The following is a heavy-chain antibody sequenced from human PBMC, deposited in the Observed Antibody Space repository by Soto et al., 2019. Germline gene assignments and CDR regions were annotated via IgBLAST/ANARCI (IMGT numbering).Heavy chain of an antibody. D-gene: IGHD2-2*01. CDR3: ARDRGCSSTSCHNWLDP. CDR1: GGSISSSNW. CDR2: IYHSGST. V-gene: IGHV4-4*02. J-gene: IGHJ5*02. Sequence: PSETLSLTCAVSGGSISSSNWWSWVRQPPGKGLEWIGEIYHSGSTNYNPSLKSRVTISVDKSKNQFSLKLSSVTAADTAVYYCARDRGCSSTSCHNWLDPWGQGTLVTVSS.